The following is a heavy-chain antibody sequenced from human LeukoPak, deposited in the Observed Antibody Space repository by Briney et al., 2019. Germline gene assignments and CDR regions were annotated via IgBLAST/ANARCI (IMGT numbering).Heavy chain of an antibody. J-gene: IGHJ4*02. CDR3: ARDSDGTVFDY. CDR1: GFTFSTYW. CDR2: IKEDGSEI. Sequence: AGGSLRLSCAASGFTFSTYWMSWLRHAPGKGLEWAAQIKEDGSEIHSMDSIRGRFTISRDNAKNSLYLQMNSLRIEDTAVYYCARDSDGTVFDYWGQGTLVTVSS. V-gene: IGHV3-7*04. D-gene: IGHD2-15*01.